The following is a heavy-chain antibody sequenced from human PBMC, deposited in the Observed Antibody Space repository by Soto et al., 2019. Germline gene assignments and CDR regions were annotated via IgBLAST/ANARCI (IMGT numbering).Heavy chain of an antibody. CDR1: GGSVTDNKYC. J-gene: IGHJ4*02. V-gene: IGHV4-39*01. D-gene: IGHD5-12*01. CDR2: IFYSGTT. CDR3: TRRTPGSPHEY. Sequence: SETLSLTCTVSGGSVTDNKYCWGWIRQPPGKELEWIGNIFYSGTTYYNPSLKSRVTMSVDTSKNQFSLNLSSVTAADTAVYYCTRRTPGSPHEYWGQGSLVTVSS.